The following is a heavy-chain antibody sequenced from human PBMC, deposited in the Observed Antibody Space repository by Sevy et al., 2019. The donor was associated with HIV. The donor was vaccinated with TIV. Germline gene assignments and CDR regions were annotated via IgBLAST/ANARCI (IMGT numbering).Heavy chain of an antibody. V-gene: IGHV4-59*01. D-gene: IGHD5-18*01. Sequence: SETLSLTCTVSGGSISSNYWSWIRQPPGKGLEWIGYIYSSGSSYNPSLKSRVSISMDTSKNQFSLKLNSVTAADTAVYYCARSFVYSYGDFDYWGQGTLVTASS. CDR3: ARSFVYSYGDFDY. J-gene: IGHJ4*02. CDR1: GGSISSNY. CDR2: IYSSGSS.